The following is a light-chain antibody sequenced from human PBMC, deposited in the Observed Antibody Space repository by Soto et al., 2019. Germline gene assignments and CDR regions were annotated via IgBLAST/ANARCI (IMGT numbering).Light chain of an antibody. CDR2: GAS. V-gene: IGKV3D-20*02. CDR3: QKRRHWTGT. J-gene: IGKJ1*01. Sequence: EIVLTQSPGTLSLSPGERAAVACRASQSVGSNYLAWDQQDPGRAPRLLMYGASSRATGIPDRFSGRGAGTAFTLTISRMETEDYAVYSRQKRRHWTGTCGQCPKVDIK. CDR1: QSVGSNY.